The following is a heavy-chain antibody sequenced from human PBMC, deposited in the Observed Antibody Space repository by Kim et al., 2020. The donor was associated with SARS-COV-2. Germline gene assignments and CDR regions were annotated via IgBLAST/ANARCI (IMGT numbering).Heavy chain of an antibody. D-gene: IGHD2-15*01. J-gene: IGHJ6*02. V-gene: IGHV3-11*01. Sequence: GGSLRLSCAASGFTFSDYYMSWIRQAPGKGLEWVSYISSSGSTIYYADSVKGRFTISRDNAKNSLYLQMNSLRAEDTAVYYCAREVVVAANARFYYYYYGMDVWGQGTTVTVSS. CDR3: AREVVVAANARFYYYYYGMDV. CDR2: ISSSGSTI. CDR1: GFTFSDYY.